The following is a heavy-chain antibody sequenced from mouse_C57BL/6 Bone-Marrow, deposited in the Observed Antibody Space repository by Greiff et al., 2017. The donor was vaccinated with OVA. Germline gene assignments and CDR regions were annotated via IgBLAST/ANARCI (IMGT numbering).Heavy chain of an antibody. CDR1: GYSITSGYD. V-gene: IGHV3-1*01. CDR3: AREIRFYDFDY. Sequence: EVKVVESGPGMVKPSQSLSLTCTVTGYSITSGYDWHWIRHFPGNKLEWMGYIGYSGSTNYNPSLKSRISITHDTSKNHFFLKLNSVTTEDTATDYCAREIRFYDFDYWGQGTTLTVSS. D-gene: IGHD1-1*01. CDR2: IGYSGST. J-gene: IGHJ2*01.